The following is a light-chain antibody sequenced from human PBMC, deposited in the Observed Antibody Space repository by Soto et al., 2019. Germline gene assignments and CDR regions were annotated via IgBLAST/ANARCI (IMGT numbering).Light chain of an antibody. Sequence: EIVLTQSPATLSLSPGERATLSCRASQSVSSYLAWYQQKPGQAPRLLIYDASNRATGIPARFSGSGSGTDFTHTISSLEPEDFAVYYCQQRINWPSITFGQGTRLEIK. CDR1: QSVSSY. J-gene: IGKJ5*01. CDR2: DAS. V-gene: IGKV3-11*01. CDR3: QQRINWPSIT.